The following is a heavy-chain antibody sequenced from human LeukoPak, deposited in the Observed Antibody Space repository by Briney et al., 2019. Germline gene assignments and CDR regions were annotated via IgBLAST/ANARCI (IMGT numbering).Heavy chain of an antibody. CDR1: NGSISSSSYY. D-gene: IGHD5-24*01. V-gene: IGHV4-39*01. J-gene: IGHJ4*02. CDR3: ARHRSKWLQSSFDY. Sequence: PSETLSLTCTVSNGSISSSSYYWGWIRQPPGKGLEWIGSIFYSGNTYDNPSLKSRVTISVDTSKNQFSLKLNSVTAADTAVYYCARHRSKWLQSSFDYWGQGTLVTVSS. CDR2: IFYSGNT.